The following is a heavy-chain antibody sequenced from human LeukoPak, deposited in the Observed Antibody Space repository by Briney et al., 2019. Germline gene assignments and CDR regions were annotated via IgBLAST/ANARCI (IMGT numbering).Heavy chain of an antibody. CDR1: NYTFTRYS. V-gene: IGHV1-2*02. D-gene: IGHD1-1*01. Sequence: HEASVTVSCKASNYTFTRYSINWVRQAPGQGLEWMGWINPNSGGTNYAQKFQGRVTMTRDTSISTAYMELSRLRSDDTAVYYCARDPRGVGTFDYWGQGTLVTVSS. J-gene: IGHJ4*02. CDR2: INPNSGGT. CDR3: ARDPRGVGTFDY.